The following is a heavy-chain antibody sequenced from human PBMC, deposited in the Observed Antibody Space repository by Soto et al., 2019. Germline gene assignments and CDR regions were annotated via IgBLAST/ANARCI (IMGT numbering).Heavy chain of an antibody. CDR2: ISVYNDNT. D-gene: IGHD3-9*01. J-gene: IGHJ1*01. V-gene: IGHV1-18*01. CDR1: GYTFTSYG. CDR3: ARIGFDGH. Sequence: QVQRVQSGREIKKPGASVKVSCKAFGYTFTSYGIGWVRQAPGQGLEWMGWISVYNDNTNYAQKFQGRVTMTTETSSSTAYMELRSLKSDDTAVYYCARIGFDGHWGQGTLVTVSS.